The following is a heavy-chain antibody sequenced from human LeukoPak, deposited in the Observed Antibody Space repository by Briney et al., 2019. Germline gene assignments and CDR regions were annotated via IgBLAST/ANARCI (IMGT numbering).Heavy chain of an antibody. CDR3: AIGGVRNVSNGGYVGWFDP. V-gene: IGHV1-46*01. J-gene: IGHJ5*02. CDR1: GYTFTSYY. CDR2: INPSGGST. Sequence: ASVKVSCKASGYTFTSYYTHWVRQAPGQGLEWMGIINPSGGSTSYAQKFQGRVTMTRDTSTSTVYMELSSLRSEDTAVYYCAIGGVRNVSNGGYVGWFDPWGQGTLVTASS. D-gene: IGHD5-12*01.